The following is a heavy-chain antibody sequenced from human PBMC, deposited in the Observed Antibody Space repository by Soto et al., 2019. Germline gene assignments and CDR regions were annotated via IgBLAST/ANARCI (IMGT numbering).Heavy chain of an antibody. J-gene: IGHJ6*03. CDR3: ARDRRVDIVVVPAASLMDV. Sequence: GASVKVSCKASGYTFTSYGISWVRQAPGQGLEWMGWISAYNGNTNYAQKLQGRVTMTTDTSTSTAYMELRSLRSDDTAVYYCARDRRVDIVVVPAASLMDVWGKGTTVTVSS. CDR2: ISAYNGNT. D-gene: IGHD2-2*03. V-gene: IGHV1-18*01. CDR1: GYTFTSYG.